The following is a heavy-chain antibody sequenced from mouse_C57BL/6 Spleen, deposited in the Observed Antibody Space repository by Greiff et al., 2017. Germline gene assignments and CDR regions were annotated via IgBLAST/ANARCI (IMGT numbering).Heavy chain of an antibody. Sequence: EVQGVESGGDLVKPGGSLKLSCAASGFTFSSYGMSWVRQTPDKRLEWVGTISSGGSYTYYPDSVKGRFTISRDNAKNTLYLQMSSLKSEGTAMYYCATSIYYNYGGFTYWGQGTLVTVSA. V-gene: IGHV5-6*01. J-gene: IGHJ3*01. CDR3: ATSIYYNYGGFTY. CDR2: ISSGGSYT. D-gene: IGHD2-4*01. CDR1: GFTFSSYG.